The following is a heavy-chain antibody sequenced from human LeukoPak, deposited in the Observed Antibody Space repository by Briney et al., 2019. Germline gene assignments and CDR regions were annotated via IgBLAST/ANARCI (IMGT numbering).Heavy chain of an antibody. Sequence: PSETLSLTCAVSGYSISSGYYWGWIRQPPGKGLEWIGSIYHSGSTYYNPSLKSRVTISVDTSKNQFSLKLSSVTAADTAVYYCAALSPGSTSSDYWGQGTRVTVSS. CDR3: AALSPGSTSSDY. CDR1: GYSISSGYY. J-gene: IGHJ4*02. V-gene: IGHV4-38-2*01. CDR2: IYHSGST. D-gene: IGHD2-2*01.